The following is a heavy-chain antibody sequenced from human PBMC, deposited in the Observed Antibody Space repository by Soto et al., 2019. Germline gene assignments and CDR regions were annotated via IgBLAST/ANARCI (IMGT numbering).Heavy chain of an antibody. V-gene: IGHV3-11*01. CDR2: ISGSGSTK. D-gene: IGHD1-26*01. J-gene: IGHJ6*02. CDR1: GFTFGDYY. CDR3: GTCGGTSAGYYIHCLDI. Sequence: GGSLRLSCAASGFTFGDYYMTWIRQAPGKGLEWVAYISGSGSTKTYADSVKGRFTISRDNAKNSLYLQMSSLRAEDTAVYYCGTCGGTSAGYYIHCLDIWYQEATLTVSS.